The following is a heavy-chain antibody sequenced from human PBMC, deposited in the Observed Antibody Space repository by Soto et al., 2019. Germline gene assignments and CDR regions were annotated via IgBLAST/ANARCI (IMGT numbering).Heavy chain of an antibody. V-gene: IGHV3-23*01. Sequence: QLGGSLRLSCAASGFTFTDYAMSWVRQTPGKGLEWVSAISGGSTYYADSVKGRFTISRDNSKNTLYLQMNSLRVEDTAVYYCAKGGRNTGYSYHKFDPWGQGTLVTVSS. CDR2: ISGGST. J-gene: IGHJ5*02. D-gene: IGHD3-16*01. CDR3: AKGGRNTGYSYHKFDP. CDR1: GFTFTDYA.